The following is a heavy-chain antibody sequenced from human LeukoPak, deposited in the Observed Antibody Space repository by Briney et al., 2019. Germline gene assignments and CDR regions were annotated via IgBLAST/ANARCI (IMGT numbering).Heavy chain of an antibody. V-gene: IGHV4-59*12. Sequence: PSETLSLTCTVSGGSISSYYWSWIRQPPGKGLEWIGSIYYSGSTYYNPSLKSRVTISVDTSKNQFSLKLSSVTAADTAVYYCARWYYDILTGYYMVSGYFDYWGQGTLVTVSS. CDR2: IYYSGST. J-gene: IGHJ4*02. D-gene: IGHD3-9*01. CDR1: GGSISSYY. CDR3: ARWYYDILTGYYMVSGYFDY.